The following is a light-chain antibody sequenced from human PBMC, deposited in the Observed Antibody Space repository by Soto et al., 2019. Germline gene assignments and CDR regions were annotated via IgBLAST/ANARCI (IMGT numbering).Light chain of an antibody. V-gene: IGLV2-14*01. CDR2: DVG. CDR1: SSDIGGYNF. CDR3: NSYRTVSTYV. J-gene: IGLJ1*01. Sequence: QSALTQPASVSGSPGQSITIACTGTSSDIGGYNFVSWYQQHPGKAPKLLIYDVGNRPSGVSNRFSGSKSGNTAYLTISGLQAEDEAHYYCNSYRTVSTYVFGTGTKVTVL.